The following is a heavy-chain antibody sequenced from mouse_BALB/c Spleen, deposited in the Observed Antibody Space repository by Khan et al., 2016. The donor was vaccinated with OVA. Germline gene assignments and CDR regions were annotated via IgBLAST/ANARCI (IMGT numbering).Heavy chain of an antibody. CDR1: GYTFSSYW. J-gene: IGHJ2*01. CDR3: ARERVDY. CDR2: INPTSGYT. V-gene: IGHV1-7*01. Sequence: QVRLQQSGAEQAKPGASVKMSCKTSGYTFSSYWMHWVKQRPGQGLEWIGYINPTSGYTEYNEKFNDKATLSADKSSSTAYMQLTSLTSEDSAVYYCARERVDYWGQGTTLTVSS.